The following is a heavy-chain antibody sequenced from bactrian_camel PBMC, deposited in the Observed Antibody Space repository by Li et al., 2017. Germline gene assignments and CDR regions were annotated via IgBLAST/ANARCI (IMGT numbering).Heavy chain of an antibody. J-gene: IGHJ4*01. CDR1: RPTDSGNC. V-gene: IGHV3S53*01. Sequence: HVQLAESGGGSVQAGGSLRLSCVASRPTDSGNCLGWFRHPPGKEGEAVATIETDGTTVYADSVKGRFTISYDSAKNTLYLQMNSLKPEDTAMYYCAADFTHAICNTFELATYNYWGQGTQVTVS. CDR2: IETDGTT. CDR3: AADFTHAICNTFELATYNY. D-gene: IGHD4*01.